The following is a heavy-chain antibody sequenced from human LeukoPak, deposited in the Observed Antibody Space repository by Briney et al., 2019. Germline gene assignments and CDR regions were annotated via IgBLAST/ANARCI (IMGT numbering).Heavy chain of an antibody. V-gene: IGHV4-61*02. CDR3: ARDVGRGSGSWYNWFDP. CDR2: IYTSGST. Sequence: SQTLSLTCTVSGGSISSGSYYWSWIRQPAGKGLEWIGRIYTSGSTNYNPSLKSRVTISVDTPKNQFSLKLSSVTAADTAVYYCARDVGRGSGSWYNWFDPWGQGTLVTVSS. D-gene: IGHD3-10*01. CDR1: GGSISSGSYY. J-gene: IGHJ5*02.